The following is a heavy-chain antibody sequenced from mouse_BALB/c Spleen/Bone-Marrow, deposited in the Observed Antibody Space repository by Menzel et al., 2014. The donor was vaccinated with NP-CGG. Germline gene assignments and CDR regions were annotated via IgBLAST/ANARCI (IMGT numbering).Heavy chain of an antibody. CDR1: GYTFTGYV. CDR3: AREGGLRRGDYYVMDY. D-gene: IGHD2-4*01. CDR2: INPYSGGT. J-gene: IGHJ4*01. V-gene: IGHV1-14*01. Sequence: ESGPELVKPGASVKMSCKASGYTFTGYVMHWVKQKPGQGLEWIGYINPYSGGTKYNEKFKGKATLTSDKSSSTAYMELSSLTSEDSAVYYCAREGGLRRGDYYVMDYWGQGTSVTVSS.